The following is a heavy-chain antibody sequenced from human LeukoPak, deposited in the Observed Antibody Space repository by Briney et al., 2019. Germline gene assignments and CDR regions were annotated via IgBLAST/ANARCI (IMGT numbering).Heavy chain of an antibody. CDR1: GVSISNYY. Sequence: SETLSLTCSVSGVSISNYYWTWIRQPPGKGLEWVGYVYYSGNTNYNPSLKSRVTISVDTSKNQFPLKLSSVTAADTAVYYCAREVRYDFWSGYYEARRFDPWGQGTLVTVSS. D-gene: IGHD3-3*01. V-gene: IGHV4-59*01. J-gene: IGHJ5*02. CDR3: AREVRYDFWSGYYEARRFDP. CDR2: VYYSGNT.